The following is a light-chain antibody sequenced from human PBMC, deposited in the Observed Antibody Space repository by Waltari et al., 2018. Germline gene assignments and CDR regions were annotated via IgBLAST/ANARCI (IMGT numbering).Light chain of an antibody. CDR1: QSVSRY. CDR3: QQRSDWPPH. CDR2: DSS. V-gene: IGKV3-11*01. Sequence: EIVLTQSPATLSLSPGERATLSCRASQSVSRYLRWYQQTPGQAPRLLNYDSSNRATGIPARFSGSGSRTDFTLTISSLEPEDFAVYYCQQRSDWPPHFGQGTRLEMK. J-gene: IGKJ5*01.